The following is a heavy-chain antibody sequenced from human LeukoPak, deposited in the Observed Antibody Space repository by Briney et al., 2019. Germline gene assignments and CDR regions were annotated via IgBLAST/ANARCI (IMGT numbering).Heavy chain of an antibody. Sequence: SETLSLTCTVSGGSISSHYWSWIRQPPGKGLEWIGYIYYSGSTNYNPSLKSRVTISVDTSKNQFSLQLSSVTAADTAVYYCARAGDIVVVPAAMGGAFDIWGQGTMVTVSS. V-gene: IGHV4-59*11. CDR2: IYYSGST. D-gene: IGHD2-2*01. CDR1: GGSISSHY. J-gene: IGHJ3*02. CDR3: ARAGDIVVVPAAMGGAFDI.